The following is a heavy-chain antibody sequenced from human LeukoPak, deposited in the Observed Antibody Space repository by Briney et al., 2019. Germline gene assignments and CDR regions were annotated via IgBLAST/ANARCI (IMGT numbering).Heavy chain of an antibody. CDR2: IYYSGST. Sequence: SETLSLTCTMSGSSISTGGYYWSWIRQPPGKGLEWIGYIYYSGSTNYNPSLKSRVTISLDTSKNQFSLKLNSVTAADTAVYYCAGYSSGWSVGYFQHWGQGTLVTVSS. CDR1: GSSISTGGYY. V-gene: IGHV4-61*08. J-gene: IGHJ1*01. CDR3: AGYSSGWSVGYFQH. D-gene: IGHD6-19*01.